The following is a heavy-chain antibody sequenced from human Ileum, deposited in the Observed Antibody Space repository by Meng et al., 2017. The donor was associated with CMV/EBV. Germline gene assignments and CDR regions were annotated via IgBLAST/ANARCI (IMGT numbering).Heavy chain of an antibody. CDR2: IDPNDNST. CDR3: ARGARTSISPWPARWFPCDN. J-gene: IGHJ4*02. V-gene: IGHV1-46*01. Sequence: CINWVRKARGQGLEWMGVIDPNDNSTGYARKFQGRVTMAGDTSTRTVYMELSSLQSEGTAVYFCARGARTSISPWPARWFPCDNWGQGTLVTVSS. CDR1: C. D-gene: IGHD2-15*01.